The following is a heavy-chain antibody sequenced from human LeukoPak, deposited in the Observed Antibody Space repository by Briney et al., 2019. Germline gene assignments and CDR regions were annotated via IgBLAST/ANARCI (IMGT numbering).Heavy chain of an antibody. D-gene: IGHD6-13*01. CDR1: GGSISSYY. CDR3: ARSYGSTWTYYFGY. Sequence: SETLSLTCTVSGGSISSYYWSWIRQPPGKGLEWIGYIYYSGSTNYNPSLKSRVTISVDTSKNQFSLRLSSVTAADTAVYYCARSYGSTWTYYFGYWGQGTLVTVSS. J-gene: IGHJ4*02. V-gene: IGHV4-59*08. CDR2: IYYSGST.